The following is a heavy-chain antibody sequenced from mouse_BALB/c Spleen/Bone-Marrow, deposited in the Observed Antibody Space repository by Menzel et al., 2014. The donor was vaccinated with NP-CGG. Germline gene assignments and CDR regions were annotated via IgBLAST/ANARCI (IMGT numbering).Heavy chain of an antibody. V-gene: IGHV14-3*02. Sequence: EVQRVESGAELVKPGASVKLSCTASGFNIKENNMHWVKQRPVKGLEWIGRIDPATGCTKYDPKFQGKAAITTDTSSNTACLQLSVLTSEDTAVYYFAQWPHYYDSSYKGYWGLGTSLTVSS. J-gene: IGHJ2*02. CDR1: GFNIKENN. CDR2: IDPATGCT. CDR3: AQWPHYYDSSYKGY. D-gene: IGHD1-1*01.